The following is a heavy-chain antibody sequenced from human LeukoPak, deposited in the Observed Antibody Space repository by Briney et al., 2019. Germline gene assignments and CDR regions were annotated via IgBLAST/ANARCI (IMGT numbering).Heavy chain of an antibody. CDR1: GFTFSSYS. D-gene: IGHD3-22*01. J-gene: IGHJ4*02. Sequence: NPGGSLRLSCAASGFTFSSYSMNWVRQAPGKGLEWVSSISSSSSYIYYAVSVKGRFTISRDNAKNSLYLQMNSLRAEDTAVYFCARGPMLVITTIFDYWGQGTLVTVSS. CDR3: ARGPMLVITTIFDY. CDR2: ISSSSSYI. V-gene: IGHV3-21*01.